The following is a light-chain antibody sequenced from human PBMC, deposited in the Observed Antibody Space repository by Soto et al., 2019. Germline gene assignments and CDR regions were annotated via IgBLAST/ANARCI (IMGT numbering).Light chain of an antibody. CDR1: QSIRTS. CDR2: DAS. Sequence: EIVLTQNPATLSLSPGEIASLSCRASQSIRTSLSWYQQKPGQAPRLVIFDASNRAAGIPARFSGSGSETDFTLTISDVEPEDFAVYYCHQRQSWPRTFGQRTKVDI. CDR3: HQRQSWPRT. V-gene: IGKV3-11*01. J-gene: IGKJ1*01.